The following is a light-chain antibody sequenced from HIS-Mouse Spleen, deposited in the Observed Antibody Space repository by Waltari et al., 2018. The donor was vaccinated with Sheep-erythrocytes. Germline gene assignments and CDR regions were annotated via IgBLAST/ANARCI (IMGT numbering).Light chain of an antibody. CDR2: EGS. V-gene: IGLV2-23*01. J-gene: IGLJ3*02. CDR3: CSYAGSSTPWV. CDR1: SSDVGSDNL. Sequence: QSALTQPASVSGSPGQSITISCTRTSSDVGSDNLVSWYQQHPGKAPKLMIYEGSKRPSGVSNRFSGSKSGNTASLTISVLQAEDEADYYCCSYAGSSTPWVFGGGTKLTVL.